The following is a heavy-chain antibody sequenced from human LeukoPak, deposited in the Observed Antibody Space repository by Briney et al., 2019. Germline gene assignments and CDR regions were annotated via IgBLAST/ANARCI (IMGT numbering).Heavy chain of an antibody. CDR2: IYYSGST. CDR3: ARVGAYASGWYPDY. J-gene: IGHJ4*02. V-gene: IGHV4-59*01. Sequence: SETLSLTCAVSGGSINNYYWSWIRQPPGKGLEWIGYIYYSGSTNYNPSLKSRVTISVDTSKNQFSLKLRSVTAADTAVYYCARVGAYASGWYPDYWGQGTLVTVSS. CDR1: GGSINNYY. D-gene: IGHD6-19*01.